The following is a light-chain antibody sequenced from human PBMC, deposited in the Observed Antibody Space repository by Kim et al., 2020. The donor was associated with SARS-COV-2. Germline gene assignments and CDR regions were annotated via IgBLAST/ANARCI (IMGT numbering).Light chain of an antibody. CDR3: QQSYGSPWTT. V-gene: IGKV1-39*01. CDR1: ESISSY. J-gene: IGKJ2*01. Sequence: DIQMTQSPASLSASVGDTVTISCRASESISSYLNWYQQRPGKAPSLLISATFSLRSGVPSRFTGSVSGTDFTLTISNLQPEDFATYYCQQSYGSPWTTFGQGTKLEI. CDR2: ATF.